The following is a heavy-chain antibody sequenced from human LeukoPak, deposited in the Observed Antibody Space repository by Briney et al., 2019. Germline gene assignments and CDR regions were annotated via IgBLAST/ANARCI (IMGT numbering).Heavy chain of an antibody. CDR1: GYSFTSYW. J-gene: IGHJ4*02. Sequence: GESLKISCKGSGYSFTSYWIGWVRQMPGKGLEWMGTIYPGDSDTRYSPSFQGQVTISADKSISTAYLQWSSLKASDTAMYYCASLTYDRHGYSYGLGDYWGQGTLVTVSS. CDR3: ASLTYDRHGYSYGLGDY. V-gene: IGHV5-51*01. CDR2: IYPGDSDT. D-gene: IGHD5-18*01.